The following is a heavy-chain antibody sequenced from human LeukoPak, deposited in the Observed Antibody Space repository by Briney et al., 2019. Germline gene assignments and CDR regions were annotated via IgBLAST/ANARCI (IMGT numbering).Heavy chain of an antibody. V-gene: IGHV3-74*01. Sequence: GGSLRLSCSASGFSFSSYLMHWVRQIPRKGLVWVSRSMSDGSDKSYGASVKGRFTITRDNAKISLFVKMNSLRAEDTAVYYCARAMRVDCYYLDYWGQGTLVTVSS. CDR2: SMSDGSDK. CDR3: ARAMRVDCYYLDY. CDR1: GFSFSSYL. D-gene: IGHD3-22*01. J-gene: IGHJ4*02.